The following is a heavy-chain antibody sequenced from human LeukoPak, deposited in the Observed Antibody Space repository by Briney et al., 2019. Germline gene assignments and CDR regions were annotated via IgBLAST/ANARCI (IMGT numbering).Heavy chain of an antibody. CDR2: ISGSGGST. D-gene: IGHD3-10*01. J-gene: IGHJ4*02. CDR1: GFTFSSCA. Sequence: PGGSLRLSCAASGFTFSSCAMSWVRQAPGKGLEWVSAISGSGGSTYYADSVKGRFTISRDNSKNTLYLQMNSLRAEDTAVYYCAKDSHYYGSGSRGWNYFDYWGRGTLVTVSS. V-gene: IGHV3-23*01. CDR3: AKDSHYYGSGSRGWNYFDY.